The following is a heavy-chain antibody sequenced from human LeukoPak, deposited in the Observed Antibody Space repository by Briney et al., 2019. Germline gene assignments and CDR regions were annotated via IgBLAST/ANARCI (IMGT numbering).Heavy chain of an antibody. Sequence: DSVKVSCKASGYTFSGYYMHWVRQAPGQGLEWMGWINPNSGGTTYAQKFQGRVTMTRDTSISTAYMELSRLRSDDTAVYYCAREAETTLNWFDPWGQGTLVTVSS. J-gene: IGHJ5*02. D-gene: IGHD1-1*01. V-gene: IGHV1-2*02. CDR2: INPNSGGT. CDR3: AREAETTLNWFDP. CDR1: GYTFSGYY.